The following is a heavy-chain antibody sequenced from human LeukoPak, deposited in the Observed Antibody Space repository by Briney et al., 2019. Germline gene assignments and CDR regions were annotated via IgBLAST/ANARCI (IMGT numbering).Heavy chain of an antibody. CDR1: GGSISSYY. V-gene: IGHV4-4*07. D-gene: IGHD6-13*01. CDR2: IYTSGST. J-gene: IGHJ4*02. Sequence: SETLSLTCTVSGGSISSYYWSWIRQPAGKGLEWIGRIYTSGSTNYNPSLKSRVTMSVDTSKNQFSLKLSSVTAADTAVYYCARDEGFRPAAGTFYYYWGQGTLVTVSS. CDR3: ARDEGFRPAAGTFYYY.